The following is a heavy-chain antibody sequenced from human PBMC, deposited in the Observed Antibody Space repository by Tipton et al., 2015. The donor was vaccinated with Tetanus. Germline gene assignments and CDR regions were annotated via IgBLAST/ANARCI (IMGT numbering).Heavy chain of an antibody. J-gene: IGHJ5*02. Sequence: AASGFTFTYYAMSWVRQAPGKGLEWVSSVSGRDDTTYYADSVKGRFTISRDNLKNMVYLQMNSLRVDDTAVYYCARAYYEGSWGQGTLVTVSS. D-gene: IGHD2/OR15-2a*01. V-gene: IGHV3-23*01. CDR2: VSGRDDTT. CDR3: ARAYYEGS. CDR1: GFTFTYYA.